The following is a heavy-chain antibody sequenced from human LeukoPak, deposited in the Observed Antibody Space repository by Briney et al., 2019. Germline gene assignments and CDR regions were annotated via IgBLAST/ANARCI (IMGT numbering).Heavy chain of an antibody. V-gene: IGHV3-23*01. CDR1: GFTFRSYA. D-gene: IGHD3-10*01. CDR3: AKEGWEWFGELPT. CDR2: VTGGGGTT. Sequence: GGSLRLSCAASGFTFRSYAMSWVRQAPGKGLEWVSTVTGGGGTTYYADSVKGRFTISRDNSKNTLYLQMNSLRAEDTAVYYCAKEGWEWFGELPTWGQGTLVTVSS. J-gene: IGHJ1*01.